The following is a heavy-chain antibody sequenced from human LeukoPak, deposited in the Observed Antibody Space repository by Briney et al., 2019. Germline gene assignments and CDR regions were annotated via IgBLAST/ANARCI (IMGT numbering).Heavy chain of an antibody. J-gene: IGHJ4*02. V-gene: IGHV4-39*07. CDR2: IYYSGST. CDR3: ANMYSSLLVRMVRFDY. D-gene: IGHD2-21*02. CDR1: GGSISSRSYY. Sequence: PSETLSLTCTVSGGSISSRSYYWSWLRQPPGKGLEWIGYIYYSGSTYYNPSLKSRVTISVDTSKNQFSLKLTSVTAADTAMYYCANMYSSLLVRMVRFDYWGQGTLVTVSS.